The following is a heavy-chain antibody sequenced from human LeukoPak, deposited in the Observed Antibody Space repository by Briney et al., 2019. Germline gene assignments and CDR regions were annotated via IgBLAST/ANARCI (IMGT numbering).Heavy chain of an antibody. CDR1: GYTFTAYY. CDR3: ARDYYDSSGFGAFDI. V-gene: IGHV1-2*02. Sequence: ASVTVSCKASGYTFTAYYMHWVRQAPGQGLEWMGWINPNSGGTNYAQKFQGRVTMTRDTSISTAYMELSRLRSDDTAVYYCARDYYDSSGFGAFDIWGQAPMVTVSS. J-gene: IGHJ3*02. CDR2: INPNSGGT. D-gene: IGHD3-22*01.